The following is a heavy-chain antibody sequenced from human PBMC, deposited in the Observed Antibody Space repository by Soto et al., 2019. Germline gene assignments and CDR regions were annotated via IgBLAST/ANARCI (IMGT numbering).Heavy chain of an antibody. J-gene: IGHJ6*02. Sequence: RASVKVSCKASGYTFTGYYMHWVRQAPGQGLEWMGWINPNSGGTNYAQKFQGWVTMTRDTFISTAYMELSRLRSDDTAVYYCARGDETAYVDGMDVWGQGTTVTVSS. V-gene: IGHV1-2*04. CDR1: GYTFTGYY. CDR3: ARGDETAYVDGMDV. CDR2: INPNSGGT. D-gene: IGHD1-1*01.